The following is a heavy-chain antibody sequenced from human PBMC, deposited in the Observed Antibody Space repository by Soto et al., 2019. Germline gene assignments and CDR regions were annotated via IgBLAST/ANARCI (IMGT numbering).Heavy chain of an antibody. J-gene: IGHJ4*02. CDR2: IWYDGSNK. V-gene: IGHV3-33*01. CDR3: ARDRAMATYGDY. D-gene: IGHD5-18*01. Sequence: QVQLVESGGGVVQPGRSLRLSCAASGFTFSSYGMHWVRQAPGKGLEWVAVIWYDGSNKYYADSVKGRFTISRDNSKNTLYLQMNSLRVEDTAVYYCARDRAMATYGDYWGQGTLVTVSS. CDR1: GFTFSSYG.